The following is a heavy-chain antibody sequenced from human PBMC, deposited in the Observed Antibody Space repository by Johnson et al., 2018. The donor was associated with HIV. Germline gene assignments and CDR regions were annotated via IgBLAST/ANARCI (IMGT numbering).Heavy chain of an antibody. J-gene: IGHJ3*02. D-gene: IGHD1-1*01. CDR2: ISWNGGST. V-gene: IGHV3-9*01. Sequence: VQLVESGGGLVQPGRSLRLSCAASGFTFDDYAMHWVRQAPGKGLEWVSGISWNGGSTGYADSVKGRFTISRDNAKNSLYLQMNSLRAEDTALYYCARVALNVGNDAFDIWGQGTMVTVSS. CDR3: ARVALNVGNDAFDI. CDR1: GFTFDDYA.